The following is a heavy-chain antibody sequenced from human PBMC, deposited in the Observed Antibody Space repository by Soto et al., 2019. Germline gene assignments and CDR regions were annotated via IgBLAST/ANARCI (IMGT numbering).Heavy chain of an antibody. CDR3: GRVFTGTPWFDP. CDR1: GGSISSYY. CDR2: IYYSGST. D-gene: IGHD1-1*01. Sequence: SETLSLTCTVSGGSISSYYWSWIRQPPGKGLEWIGYIYYSGSTNYNPSLKSRVTISVDTSKNQFSLKLSSVTAADTAVYYCGRVFTGTPWFDPWGQGTLVTVSS. J-gene: IGHJ5*02. V-gene: IGHV4-59*01.